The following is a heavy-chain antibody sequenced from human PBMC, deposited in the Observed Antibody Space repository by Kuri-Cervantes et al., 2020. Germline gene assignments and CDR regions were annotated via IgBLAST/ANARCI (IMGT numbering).Heavy chain of an antibody. J-gene: IGHJ5*02. D-gene: IGHD1-26*01. CDR3: ARGGPENSGIWEGFDP. Sequence: SQTLSLTCAVYGGSFSGYYWSWIRQPPGKGLEWIGEINHSGSTNYNPSLKSRVTISVDTSKNQFSLKLSSVTAADTAVYYCARGGPENSGIWEGFDPWGQGTLVTVSS. CDR1: GGSFSGYY. CDR2: INHSGST. V-gene: IGHV4-34*01.